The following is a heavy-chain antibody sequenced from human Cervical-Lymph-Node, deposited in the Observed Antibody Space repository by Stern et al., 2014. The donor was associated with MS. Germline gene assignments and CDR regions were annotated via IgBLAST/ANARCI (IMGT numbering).Heavy chain of an antibody. J-gene: IGHJ6*02. CDR3: ARVADIVVVPADNGLDV. CDR2: IIPMFGIA. Sequence: VQLVQSGAEVKKPGSSVKVSCKASGGTFSSYTISWVRQAPGQGLEWMGRIIPMFGIAKYAQKFQGRGTITADKYTKTAHTWLSSLRSEDTAVYYYARVADIVVVPADNGLDVWGQGTTVTVSS. V-gene: IGHV1-69*02. D-gene: IGHD2-2*01. CDR1: GGTFSSYT.